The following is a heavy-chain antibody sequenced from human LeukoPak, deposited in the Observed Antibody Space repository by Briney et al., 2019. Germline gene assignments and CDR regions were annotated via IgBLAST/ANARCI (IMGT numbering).Heavy chain of an antibody. CDR2: ISTSGSTI. J-gene: IGHJ4*02. Sequence: GGSLRLFCAASGFTFSSYEMNWDRQAPGKGLEWVSYISTSGSTISYADSVKGRFTISRDNAKNSLYLQMNSLRAEDTAVYYCARVGARFDYWGQGTLVTVSS. CDR3: ARVGARFDY. CDR1: GFTFSSYE. D-gene: IGHD1-26*01. V-gene: IGHV3-48*03.